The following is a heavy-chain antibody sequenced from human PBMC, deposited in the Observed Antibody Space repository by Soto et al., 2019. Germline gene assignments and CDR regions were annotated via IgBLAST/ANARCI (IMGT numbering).Heavy chain of an antibody. D-gene: IGHD6-19*01. V-gene: IGHV3-30*18. CDR3: AKDESSGFLDY. Sequence: QVQLVESGGGVVQPGRSLRLSCAASGFTFSSYGMHWVRQAPGKGLEWVAVISYDGSNKYYADSVKGRFTISRDKSKNTLYLQMNSLRAEDTAVYYCAKDESSGFLDYWGQGTLVTVSS. CDR1: GFTFSSYG. CDR2: ISYDGSNK. J-gene: IGHJ4*02.